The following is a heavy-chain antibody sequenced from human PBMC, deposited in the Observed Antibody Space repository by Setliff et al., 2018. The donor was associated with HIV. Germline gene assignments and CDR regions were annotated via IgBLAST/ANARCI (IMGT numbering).Heavy chain of an antibody. CDR2: ISSSGNTI. J-gene: IGHJ4*02. D-gene: IGHD2-21*01. Sequence: GSLRLSCAASGFTFDTYEMNWVRRTPGKGLDWVSYISSSGNTIYYDYADSVKGRFTVSRDKAKNSLNLQMNSLRAEDTAVYYCARGFAQGFDYWGQGTLVTVSS. CDR3: ARGFAQGFDY. V-gene: IGHV3-48*03. CDR1: GFTFDTYE.